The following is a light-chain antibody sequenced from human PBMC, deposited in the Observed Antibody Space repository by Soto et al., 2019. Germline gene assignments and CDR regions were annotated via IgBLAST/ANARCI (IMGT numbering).Light chain of an antibody. CDR1: QTISTY. CDR2: VAS. CDR3: QQSDSTPYT. J-gene: IGKJ2*01. V-gene: IGKV1-39*01. Sequence: DVPMTQSPSSLSASVGDRVTITCRVSQTISTYLNWYQEKPGKAPRLLIYVASSMLSGVPSRFSGNGSRTDFTLTIASLQPEDFSTYCCQQSDSTPYTFGQGTKVEI.